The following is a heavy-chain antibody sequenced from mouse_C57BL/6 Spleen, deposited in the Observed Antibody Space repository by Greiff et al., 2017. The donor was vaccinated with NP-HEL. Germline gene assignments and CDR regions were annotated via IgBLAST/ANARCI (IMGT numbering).Heavy chain of an antibody. Sequence: EVQLQQSGPELVKPGASVKISCKASGYTFTDYYMNWVKQSHGKSLEWIGDINPNNGGTSYNQKFKGKATLTVDKSSSTAYMELRSLTSEDSAVYYCARGLGGEDWYFDVWGTGTTVTVSS. V-gene: IGHV1-26*01. CDR3: ARGLGGEDWYFDV. D-gene: IGHD4-1*01. CDR1: GYTFTDYY. CDR2: INPNNGGT. J-gene: IGHJ1*03.